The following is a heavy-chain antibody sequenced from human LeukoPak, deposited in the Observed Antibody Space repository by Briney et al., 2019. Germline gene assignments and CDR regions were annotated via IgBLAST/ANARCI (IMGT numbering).Heavy chain of an antibody. J-gene: IGHJ4*02. CDR3: ANADYYYDSSGYYYSDY. CDR1: GFTFSSYA. V-gene: IGHV3-23*01. Sequence: GGSLRLSCAASGFTFSSYAMSWVRQAPGKGLEWVSAISGSGGSTYYADSVKGRFTISRDNSKYTLYLQMNSLRAEDTAVYYCANADYYYDSSGYYYSDYWGQGTLVTVSS. CDR2: ISGSGGST. D-gene: IGHD3-22*01.